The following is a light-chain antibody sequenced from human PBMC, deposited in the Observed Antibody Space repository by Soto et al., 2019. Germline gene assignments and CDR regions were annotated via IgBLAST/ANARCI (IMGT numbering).Light chain of an antibody. V-gene: IGLV2-14*01. CDR1: SSDVGGYNY. J-gene: IGLJ1*01. CDR3: SSYAGSSNV. Sequence: QSALTQPASVSGSPGQSITISCTGTSSDVGGYNYVSWYQQHPGKAPKLMIYEVSNRPSGVSNRFSGSKSGNTASLTISGLRAEDEADYYCSSYAGSSNVFGTGTKVTVL. CDR2: EVS.